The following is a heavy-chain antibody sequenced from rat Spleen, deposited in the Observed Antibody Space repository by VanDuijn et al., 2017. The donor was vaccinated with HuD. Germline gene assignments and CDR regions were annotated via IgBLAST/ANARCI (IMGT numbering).Heavy chain of an antibody. CDR2: ITSGGSNT. J-gene: IGHJ1*01. CDR3: AKRQQTDWYFDF. Sequence: EVQLVESGGGLVQPGRSLKLSCAASGFTFSSFAMAWVRQAPKKGLEWVATITSGGSNTYYPDSVKGRFTISRDNAKSTLYLQMDSLRSEDTATYYCAKRQQTDWYFDFWGPGTMVTVSS. CDR1: GFTFSSFA. V-gene: IGHV5-25*01. D-gene: IGHD1-2*01.